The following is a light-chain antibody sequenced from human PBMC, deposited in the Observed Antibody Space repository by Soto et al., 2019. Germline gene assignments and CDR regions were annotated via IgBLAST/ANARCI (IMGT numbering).Light chain of an antibody. CDR1: QGIRND. CDR2: ATS. CDR3: LQDYDYPLT. Sequence: AIQMTQSPSSLSVSVGDRVSITCRASQGIRNDLGWYQQKPGKAPKLLIYATSTLQSGVPSRFSGSGSGTDFTLTIGSLQPEDFATYYCLQDYDYPLTFGGGTKVEIK. J-gene: IGKJ4*01. V-gene: IGKV1-6*01.